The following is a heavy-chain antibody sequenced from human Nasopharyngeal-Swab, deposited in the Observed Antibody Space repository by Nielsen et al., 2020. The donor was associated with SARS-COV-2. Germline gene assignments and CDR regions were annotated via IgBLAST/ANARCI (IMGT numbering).Heavy chain of an antibody. CDR1: GFTFSSYA. CDR3: ARDWGAGYDY. Sequence: GESLKISCAASGFTFSSYAMHWVRQAPGKGLEWVAVISYDGSNKYYADSVKGRFTISRDNSKTTLYLQMNSLRAEDTAVYYCARDWGAGYDYWGQGTLVTVSS. J-gene: IGHJ4*02. D-gene: IGHD3-16*01. CDR2: ISYDGSNK. V-gene: IGHV3-30-3*01.